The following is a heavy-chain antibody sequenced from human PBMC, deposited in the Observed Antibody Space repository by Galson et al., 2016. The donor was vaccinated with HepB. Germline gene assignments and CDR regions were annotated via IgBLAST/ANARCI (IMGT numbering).Heavy chain of an antibody. V-gene: IGHV3-30-3*01. CDR2: ISFDGGKI. D-gene: IGHD3-16*01. Sequence: SLRLSCAASGFTFVTYAMYWVRQAPGKGLEWVALISFDGGKITYAESVKGRFTISRDNSKNTLYLSMNNLTAGDTAIYYCGKHGGFDYWGQGALVTVSS. CDR1: GFTFVTYA. CDR3: GKHGGFDY. J-gene: IGHJ4*02.